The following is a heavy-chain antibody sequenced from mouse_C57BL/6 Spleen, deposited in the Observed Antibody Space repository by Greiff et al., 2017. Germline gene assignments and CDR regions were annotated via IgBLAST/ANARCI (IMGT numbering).Heavy chain of an antibody. CDR2: INPSTGGT. J-gene: IGHJ4*01. Sequence: EVQRVESGPELVKPGASVKISCKASGYSFTGYYMNWVKQSPEKSLEWIGEINPSTGGTTYNQKFKAKATLTVDKSSSTAYMQLKSLTSEDSAVYYCARSPFFSYYAMDYWGQGTSVTVSS. V-gene: IGHV1-42*01. CDR3: ARSPFFSYYAMDY. CDR1: GYSFTGYY.